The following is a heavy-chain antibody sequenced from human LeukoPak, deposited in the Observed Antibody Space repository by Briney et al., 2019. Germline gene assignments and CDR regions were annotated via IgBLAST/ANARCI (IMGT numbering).Heavy chain of an antibody. CDR3: ARGSPLWFGELIDY. V-gene: IGHV4-34*01. J-gene: IGHJ4*02. CDR1: GGSLSGHY. D-gene: IGHD3-10*01. Sequence: SETLSLTCAVHGGSLSGHYWTWIRQPPGKGLEWIGEINHSGSTNYNPSLKSRVTISVDTSKNQFSLKLSSVTAADTAVYYCARGSPLWFGELIDYWGQGTLVTVSS. CDR2: INHSGST.